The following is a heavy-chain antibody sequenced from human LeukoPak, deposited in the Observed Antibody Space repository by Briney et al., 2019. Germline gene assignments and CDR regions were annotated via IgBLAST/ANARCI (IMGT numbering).Heavy chain of an antibody. V-gene: IGHV4-34*01. CDR3: ARGGSRLRGVDLWSPLYYFDY. CDR2: INHSGST. Sequence: SETLSLTCGVSEVSFRGYYRSSLRHPPKKGLEGVGEINHSGSTNYNPSPKPRLPITADTPRHQLSLTLNSVSAADTAVYYCARGGSRLRGVDLWSPLYYFDYWAQGTLVTVAS. CDR1: EVSFRGYY. D-gene: IGHD3-3*01. J-gene: IGHJ4*02.